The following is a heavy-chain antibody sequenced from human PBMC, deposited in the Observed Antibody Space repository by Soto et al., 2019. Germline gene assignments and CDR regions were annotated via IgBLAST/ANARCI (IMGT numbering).Heavy chain of an antibody. CDR2: ISYSGST. V-gene: IGHV4-59*01. J-gene: IGHJ4*02. Sequence: QVQLQESGPGLVKPSETLSLNCTVSGGSISSFYWSWVRQTPGKGLEWIGYISYSGSTNYNPSLNSRVTISVDTSKMQFSLKLTSVTTADTAVYYCTRRQGSYLDQWGQGTLVTVSS. D-gene: IGHD2-15*01. CDR3: TRRQGSYLDQ. CDR1: GGSISSFY.